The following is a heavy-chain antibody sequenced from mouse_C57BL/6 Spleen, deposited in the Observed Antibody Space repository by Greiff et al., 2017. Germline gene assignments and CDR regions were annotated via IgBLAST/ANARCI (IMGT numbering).Heavy chain of an antibody. CDR2: IYPSDSET. D-gene: IGHD2-5*01. CDR3: ARIPQKASKGYFDV. Sequence: QVHVKQPGAELVRPGSSVKLSCKASGYTFTSYWMDWVKQRPGQGLEWIGNIYPSDSETHYNQKFKDKATLTVDKSSSTAYMQLSSLTSEDSAVYYCARIPQKASKGYFDVWGTGTTVTVSS. CDR1: GYTFTSYW. V-gene: IGHV1-61*01. J-gene: IGHJ1*03.